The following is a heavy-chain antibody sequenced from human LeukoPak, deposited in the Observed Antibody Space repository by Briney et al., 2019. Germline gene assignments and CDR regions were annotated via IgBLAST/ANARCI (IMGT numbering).Heavy chain of an antibody. CDR2: VYTSGST. CDR1: GGSISSYY. Sequence: PSETLSLTCTVSGGSISSYYWNWIRQPAGKRLDWIGRVYTSGSTNYNASLKGRVTISVDTSKNQFSLYLYSVTAADTAVYYCARQKYYYDSRGYWTFYFDYWGQGTLVTVSS. J-gene: IGHJ4*02. CDR3: ARQKYYYDSRGYWTFYFDY. V-gene: IGHV4-4*07. D-gene: IGHD3-22*01.